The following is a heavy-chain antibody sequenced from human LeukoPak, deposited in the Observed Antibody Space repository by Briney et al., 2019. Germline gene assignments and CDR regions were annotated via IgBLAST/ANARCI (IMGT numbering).Heavy chain of an antibody. CDR3: ARLDSSKAPDY. CDR1: GFTFSSYW. D-gene: IGHD6-6*01. CDR2: INGDGRNI. V-gene: IGHV3-74*01. J-gene: IGHJ4*02. Sequence: GGSLRLSCVASGFTFSSYWMHWVRQDPRKGLVWVSRINGDGRNINYADSVRGRFTISRDNAKNTLYLQMNTLRVEDTAVYYCARLDSSKAPDYWGQGTLVTVSS.